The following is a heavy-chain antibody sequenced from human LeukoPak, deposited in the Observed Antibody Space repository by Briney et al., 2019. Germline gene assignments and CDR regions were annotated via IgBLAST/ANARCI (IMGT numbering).Heavy chain of an antibody. D-gene: IGHD4-11*01. CDR2: SYLSGST. Sequence: SETLSLTCAVSGYSISSDYYWGWIRQPPGKGLEWIGNSYLSGSTDYNPSLKSRVTISVDTSKNQFSLKLSSATAADTAVYYCARVSTTVAVKYWGQGILVTISS. CDR1: GYSISSDYY. V-gene: IGHV4-38-2*01. CDR3: ARVSTTVAVKY. J-gene: IGHJ4*02.